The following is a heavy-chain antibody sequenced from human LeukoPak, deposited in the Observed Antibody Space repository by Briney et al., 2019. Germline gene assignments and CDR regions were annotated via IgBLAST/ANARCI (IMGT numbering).Heavy chain of an antibody. CDR1: GGTFSSYA. CDR2: IIPIFGTA. D-gene: IGHD2-2*01. Sequence: GASVKVSCKASGGTFSSYAISWVRQAPGQGLEWMGGIIPIFGTANYAQKFQGRVTITADESTSTAYMEPSSLRSEDTAVYYCARVLRCSSTSCWYFDYWGQGTLVTISS. CDR3: ARVLRCSSTSCWYFDY. V-gene: IGHV1-69*13. J-gene: IGHJ4*02.